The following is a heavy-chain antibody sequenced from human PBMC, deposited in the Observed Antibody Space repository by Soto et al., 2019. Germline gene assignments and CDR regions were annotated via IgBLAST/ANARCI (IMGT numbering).Heavy chain of an antibody. D-gene: IGHD3-22*01. CDR2: ISDSGGRT. J-gene: IGHJ4*02. CDR3: AKDGADLDYNKSGYGSDY. CDR1: GFTFRNYA. Sequence: EVQLLESGGGLVQPGGSLRLSCAASGFTFRNYAMSWVRQAPGKGLDWVSVISDSGGRTYYADSMRGRFTISRDNSKNTLYIHMNSLRDEDTAVYYCAKDGADLDYNKSGYGSDYWGQGTLVTVSS. V-gene: IGHV3-23*01.